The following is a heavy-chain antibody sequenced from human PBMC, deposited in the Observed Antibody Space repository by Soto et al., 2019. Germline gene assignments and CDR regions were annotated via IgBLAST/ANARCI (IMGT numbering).Heavy chain of an antibody. J-gene: IGHJ4*02. CDR2: IYYSGST. CDR1: GGSISSYY. CDR3: ARGRDPTIRGAANFDY. V-gene: IGHV4-59*01. D-gene: IGHD3-10*01. Sequence: PSETLSLTCTVSGGSISSYYWSWIRQPPGKGLEWIGYIYYSGSTNYNPSLKSRVTISVDTSKNQFSLKLSSVTAADTAVYYCARGRDPTIRGAANFDYWGQGTLVTVSS.